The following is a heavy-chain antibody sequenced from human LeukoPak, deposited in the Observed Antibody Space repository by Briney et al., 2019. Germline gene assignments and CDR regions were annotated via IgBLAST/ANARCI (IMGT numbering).Heavy chain of an antibody. CDR3: AKDQRIAAAGTAGIDY. CDR1: GFTFRSYA. J-gene: IGHJ4*02. D-gene: IGHD6-13*01. Sequence: QAGGSLRLSCADSGFTFRSYAMSWVRQAPGKGLEWVSAISGSGGSTYYADSVKGRFTISRDNSKSTLYLQMNSLRAEDTAVYYCAKDQRIAAAGTAGIDYWGQGTLVTVSS. CDR2: ISGSGGST. V-gene: IGHV3-23*01.